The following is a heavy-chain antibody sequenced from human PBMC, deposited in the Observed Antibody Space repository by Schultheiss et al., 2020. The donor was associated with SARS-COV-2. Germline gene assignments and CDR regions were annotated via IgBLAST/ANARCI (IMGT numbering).Heavy chain of an antibody. Sequence: SETLSLTCTVSGGSISSGDYYWSWIRQPPGKGLEWIGEINHSGSTNYNPSLKSRVTISVDTSKNQFSLKLSSVTAADTAVYYCARGSGYYGSYYYGMDVWGQGTTVTVSS. CDR3: ARGSGYYGSYYYGMDV. CDR1: GGSISSGDYY. V-gene: IGHV4-39*07. CDR2: INHSGST. D-gene: IGHD3-22*01. J-gene: IGHJ6*02.